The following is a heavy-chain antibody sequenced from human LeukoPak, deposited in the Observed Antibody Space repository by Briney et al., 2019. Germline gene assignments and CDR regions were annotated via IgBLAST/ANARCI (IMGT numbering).Heavy chain of an antibody. J-gene: IGHJ3*02. Sequence: LRLSCAASGFTFSSYAMSWIRQHPGKGLEWIGYIYYSGSTYYNPSLKSRVTISVDTSKNQFSLKLSSVTAADTAVYYCARVYEFYDYVWGSYRLGAFDIWGQGTMVTVSS. CDR3: ARVYEFYDYVWGSYRLGAFDI. CDR2: IYYSGST. D-gene: IGHD3-16*02. V-gene: IGHV4-31*02. CDR1: GFTFSSYA.